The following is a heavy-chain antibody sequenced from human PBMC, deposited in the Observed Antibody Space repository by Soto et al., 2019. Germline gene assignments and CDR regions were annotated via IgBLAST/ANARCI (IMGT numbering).Heavy chain of an antibody. CDR1: GYSFTSYW. V-gene: IGHV5-51*01. Sequence: PGESLKISCKGSGYSFTSYWIGWVRQMPGKGLEWMGIIYPGDSDTRYSPSFQGQVTISADKSISTAYLQWSSLKASDTAMYYCARQIVEGYCSGGSCHYAFDIWGQGTMVTVSS. CDR3: ARQIVEGYCSGGSCHYAFDI. CDR2: IYPGDSDT. D-gene: IGHD2-15*01. J-gene: IGHJ3*02.